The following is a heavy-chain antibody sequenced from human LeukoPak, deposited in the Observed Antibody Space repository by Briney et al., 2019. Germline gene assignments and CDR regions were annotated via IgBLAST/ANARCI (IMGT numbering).Heavy chain of an antibody. Sequence: GGSLRLSCAASGFTFSGSAMHWVRQASGKGLEWVGRIRSKANSYATAYAASVKGRFTISRDDSKNTAYLQMNSLKTEDTAVYYCTRGLLWFGELRAFDIWGQGTMVTVSS. D-gene: IGHD3-10*01. V-gene: IGHV3-73*01. CDR2: IRSKANSYAT. CDR3: TRGLLWFGELRAFDI. J-gene: IGHJ3*02. CDR1: GFTFSGSA.